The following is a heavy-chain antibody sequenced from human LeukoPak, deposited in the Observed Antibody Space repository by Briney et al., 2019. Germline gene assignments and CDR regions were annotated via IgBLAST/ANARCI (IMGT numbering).Heavy chain of an antibody. J-gene: IGHJ5*02. CDR1: GFTFHNHG. CDR3: ARRKAAAGFDL. Sequence: GMSLRLSCKASGFTFHNHGMHWVRKAPGKGLEWVAIIWYDGSLKYYSDSVKGRFGISRDNSRDTVFLNMTSLRVEDTAIYYCARRKAAAGFDLWGQGTLVTVSS. V-gene: IGHV3-33*08. D-gene: IGHD6-13*01. CDR2: IWYDGSLK.